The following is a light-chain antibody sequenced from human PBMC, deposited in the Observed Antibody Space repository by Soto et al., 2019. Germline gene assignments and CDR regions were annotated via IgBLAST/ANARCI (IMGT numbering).Light chain of an antibody. CDR1: QSVSSN. CDR2: GAS. J-gene: IGKJ1*01. V-gene: IGKV3-15*01. Sequence: EIVMTQSPATLSVSPGERATLSCRASQSVSSNLAWYQQKPGQAPRLLIYGASTRATGIPARFSGSGSGTAFTLPISSLQSEDFAVYYCQQYNNCPPMAFGQGTKVEIK. CDR3: QQYNNCPPMA.